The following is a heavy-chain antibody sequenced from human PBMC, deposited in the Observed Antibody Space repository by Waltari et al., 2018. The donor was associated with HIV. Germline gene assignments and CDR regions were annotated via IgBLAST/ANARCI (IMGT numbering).Heavy chain of an antibody. CDR1: GYTFTSYA. J-gene: IGHJ6*02. D-gene: IGHD2-2*01. CDR3: ARGYCSSTSCIRSYGMDV. CDR2: INAGNGNT. V-gene: IGHV1-3*01. Sequence: QVQLVQSGAEVKKPGASVKVSCKASGYTFTSYAMHWVRQAPGQRLEWMGWINAGNGNTKYSQKFQGRVTITRDTSASTAYMELSSLRSEDTAVYYCARGYCSSTSCIRSYGMDVWGQGTTVTVSS.